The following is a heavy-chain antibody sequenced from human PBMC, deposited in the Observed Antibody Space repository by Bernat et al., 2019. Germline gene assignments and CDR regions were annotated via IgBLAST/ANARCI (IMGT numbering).Heavy chain of an antibody. CDR1: GFTFSSYA. CDR3: ARGGGRYCISTSCYGIDDYYGMDV. D-gene: IGHD2-2*01. CDR2: ISYDGSNK. V-gene: IGHV3-30-3*01. J-gene: IGHJ6*02. Sequence: VQLVESGGGVVQPGRSLRLSCAASGFTFSSYAMHWVRQAPGKGLEWVAVISYDGSNKYYADSVKGRFTISRDNSKNTLYLQMNSLRAEDTAVYYCARGGGRYCISTSCYGIDDYYGMDVWGQGTTVTVSS.